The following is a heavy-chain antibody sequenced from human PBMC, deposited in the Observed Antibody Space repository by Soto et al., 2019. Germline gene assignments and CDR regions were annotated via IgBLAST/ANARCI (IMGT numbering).Heavy chain of an antibody. J-gene: IGHJ6*02. Sequence: QVQLVQSGAEVKKPGASVKVSCKASGYTFTSYGITWVRQAPGQGLEWMGWISAYNGNTNYAQKLQGRVTMTTDTSTSTAYVELRSLRSDDTAVYYCARDGLDYGNYYYYYGMDVWGQGTTVTVSS. V-gene: IGHV1-18*01. D-gene: IGHD4-17*01. CDR3: ARDGLDYGNYYYYYGMDV. CDR1: GYTFTSYG. CDR2: ISAYNGNT.